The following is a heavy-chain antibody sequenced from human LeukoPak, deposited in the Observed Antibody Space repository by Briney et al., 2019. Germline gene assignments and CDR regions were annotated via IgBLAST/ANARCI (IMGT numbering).Heavy chain of an antibody. Sequence: EASVKVSCKASGYTFTSYDINWVRQATGQGLEWMGWMNPNSGNTGYAQKFQGRVTITRNTSISTAYMELSSLRSEDTAVYYCARDRGMATRGYYYYYMDVWGKGTTVTVSS. V-gene: IGHV1-8*03. D-gene: IGHD5-24*01. CDR1: GYTFTSYD. CDR2: MNPNSGNT. CDR3: ARDRGMATRGYYYYYMDV. J-gene: IGHJ6*03.